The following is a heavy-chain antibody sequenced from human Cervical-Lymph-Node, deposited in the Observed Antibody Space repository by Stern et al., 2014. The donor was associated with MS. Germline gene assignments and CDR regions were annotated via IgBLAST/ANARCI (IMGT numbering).Heavy chain of an antibody. Sequence: QVQLVQSGADVKKPGASLKVSCKASGYTFTDYYMQWVRQAPGQGLAWMGWIHPNSVDTNYARKFQGRITLNRDTSINTAYLELSMLTYDDTAVYYCARGLATALIADFWGQGTLVTVS. V-gene: IGHV1-2*02. CDR2: IHPNSVDT. D-gene: IGHD2-21*01. J-gene: IGHJ4*02. CDR1: GYTFTDYY. CDR3: ARGLATALIADF.